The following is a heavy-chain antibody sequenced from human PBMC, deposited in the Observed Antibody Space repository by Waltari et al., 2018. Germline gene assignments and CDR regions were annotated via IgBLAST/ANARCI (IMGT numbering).Heavy chain of an antibody. J-gene: IGHJ5*02. Sequence: RLQLQESGPGLLTPSETLSLTCTVSGGPITMSNSFWGWIRQPPGKGLEWIGSINHSGNTYYNPSLKNGVTISVDRSKNQFSLKVNSVTAADTAVYYCVRDRERVALLNWFDPWGQGTLVTVSS. CDR3: VRDRERVALLNWFDP. D-gene: IGHD2-15*01. V-gene: IGHV4-39*06. CDR1: GGPITMSNSF. CDR2: INHSGNT.